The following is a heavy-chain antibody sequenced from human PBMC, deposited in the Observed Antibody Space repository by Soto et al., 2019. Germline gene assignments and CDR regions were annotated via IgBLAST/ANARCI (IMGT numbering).Heavy chain of an antibody. D-gene: IGHD3-9*01. CDR3: VKGFILTAYDMDV. CDR1: GFTFSTYA. V-gene: IGHV3-64D*06. CDR2: ISSNGGST. J-gene: IGHJ6*02. Sequence: GGSVRLSCSASGFTFSTYAIPWVRLAPGKGLEYVSAISSNGGSTYYADSVKGRFTISRDNSENTLYLQMSSLRAEDTAVYYFVKGFILTAYDMDVWGQGTTVTAP.